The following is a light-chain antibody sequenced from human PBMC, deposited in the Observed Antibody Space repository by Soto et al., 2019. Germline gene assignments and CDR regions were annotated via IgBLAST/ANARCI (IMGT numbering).Light chain of an antibody. Sequence: DIQMTQSPSTLSASVGDRVTITCRASQSISNWLAWYQQKPGKAPRLLIYDASSLQSGVPSRFSGSGSGTEFTLTISSLQPDDCATYYCQQYDTYSLTFGQGTKLEIK. J-gene: IGKJ2*01. CDR2: DAS. CDR3: QQYDTYSLT. V-gene: IGKV1-5*01. CDR1: QSISNW.